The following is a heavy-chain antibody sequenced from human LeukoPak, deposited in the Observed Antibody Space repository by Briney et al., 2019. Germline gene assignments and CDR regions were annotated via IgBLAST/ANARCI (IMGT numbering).Heavy chain of an antibody. J-gene: IGHJ4*02. D-gene: IGHD4-17*01. CDR3: ARAPLSGYGDYDTFDY. Sequence: GESLKISCKGSGHTFTTYWIGWVRQMPGKGLEWMGIIYPGDSDTRYSPSFQGQVTISADKSISTAYLQWSSLKASDTAMYYCARAPLSGYGDYDTFDYWGQGTLVTVSS. CDR1: GHTFTTYW. CDR2: IYPGDSDT. V-gene: IGHV5-51*01.